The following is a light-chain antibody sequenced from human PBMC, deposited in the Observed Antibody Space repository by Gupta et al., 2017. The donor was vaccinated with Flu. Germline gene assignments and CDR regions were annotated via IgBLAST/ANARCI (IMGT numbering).Light chain of an antibody. CDR1: ALSKKF. CDR2: RDT. CDR3: LSADRSGNYVV. J-gene: IGLJ2*01. Sequence: SYALTQPPSVSVSPGQVARITCSGDALSKKFAYWYQKKSGQDPVMVISRDTERPSGIPERFSGSTSGTRVTLTIDGAQADDEADYFCLSADRSGNYVVFGGGTRLTVL. V-gene: IGLV3-16*01.